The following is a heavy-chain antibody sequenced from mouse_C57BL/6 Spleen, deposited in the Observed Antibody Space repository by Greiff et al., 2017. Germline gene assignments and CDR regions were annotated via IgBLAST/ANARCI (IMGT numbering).Heavy chain of an antibody. V-gene: IGHV1-59*01. D-gene: IGHD2-3*01. Sequence: QVQLQQPGAELVRPGTSVKLSCKASGYTFTSYWMHWVKQRPGQGLEWIGVIDPSDSYTNYNQKFKGKATLTVDTSSSTAYMQLSSLTSEDSAVYYCARSLEGYYDYWGQGTTLTVSS. CDR2: IDPSDSYT. CDR3: ARSLEGYYDY. J-gene: IGHJ2*01. CDR1: GYTFTSYW.